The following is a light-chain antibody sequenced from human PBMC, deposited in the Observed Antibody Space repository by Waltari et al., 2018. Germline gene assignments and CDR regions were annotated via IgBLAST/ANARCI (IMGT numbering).Light chain of an antibody. CDR2: DAS. Sequence: EIVLTQSLATLSLSPGEGATLSCRASQSVSSYLAWYQQKPGQAPRLLIYDASNRATGIPARFSGSGSGTDFTRTISSLEPGDFAVYYCQQRSNWPLTFGGGTKVEIK. CDR3: QQRSNWPLT. CDR1: QSVSSY. J-gene: IGKJ4*01. V-gene: IGKV3-11*01.